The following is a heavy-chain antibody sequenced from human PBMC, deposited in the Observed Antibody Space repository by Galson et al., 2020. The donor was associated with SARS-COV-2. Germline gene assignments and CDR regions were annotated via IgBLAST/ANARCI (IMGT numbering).Heavy chain of an antibody. V-gene: IGHV1-69*13. CDR3: ARVPEYCISTSCSYYYYYYMDV. CDR1: GGTFSSYA. Sequence: SVKVSCKASGGTFSSYAISWVRQAPGQGLEWMGGIIPIFGTANYAQKFQGRVTITADESTSTAYMELSSLRSEDTAVYYCARVPEYCISTSCSYYYYYYMDVWGKGTTVTVSS. CDR2: IIPIFGTA. J-gene: IGHJ6*03. D-gene: IGHD2-2*01.